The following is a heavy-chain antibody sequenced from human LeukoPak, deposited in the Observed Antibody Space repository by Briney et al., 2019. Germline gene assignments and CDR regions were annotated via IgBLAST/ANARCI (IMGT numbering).Heavy chain of an antibody. J-gene: IGHJ4*02. Sequence: LGTLSLTRAVSGGSLSSYISSWVRQPPGEGLEWSRYIYYSGSTKYNPSIKSRVNISVDTSKHQFSLKLSAVTAADTAVYYCERSGYSSSEPDYWGQGTLVTVSS. V-gene: IGHV4-59*01. CDR2: IYYSGST. CDR1: GGSLSSYI. CDR3: ERSGYSSSEPDY. D-gene: IGHD6-13*01.